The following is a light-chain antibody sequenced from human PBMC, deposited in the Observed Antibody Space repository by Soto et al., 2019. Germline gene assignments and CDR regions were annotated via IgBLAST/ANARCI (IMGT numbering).Light chain of an antibody. CDR2: EVS. CDR3: SSKTSSSSPFV. V-gene: IGLV2-14*01. J-gene: IGLJ1*01. CDR1: SSDVGNYNY. Sequence: QSALTQPASVSGSPGQSITISCTGTSSDVGNYNYVSWYKHHPGQTPQLMIYEVSNRPSGVSNRFSGSKSGNTASLTISGLQADDEGDYYCSSKTSSSSPFVFGTGTKVTVL.